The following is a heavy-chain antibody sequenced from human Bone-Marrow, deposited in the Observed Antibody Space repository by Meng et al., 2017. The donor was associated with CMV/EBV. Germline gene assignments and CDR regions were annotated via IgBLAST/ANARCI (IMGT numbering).Heavy chain of an antibody. CDR3: ARAGRGSDAFYI. CDR2: INWNGGST. J-gene: IGHJ3*02. V-gene: IGHV3-20*04. D-gene: IGHD3-16*01. CDR1: GFTFDDYG. Sequence: GSLKISCAASGFTFDDYGMSWVRQAPGKGLEWVSGINWNGGSTGYADSVKGRFTISRDNAKNSLYLQMNSLRAEDTALYYCARAGRGSDAFYIWGQGTMVTVSS.